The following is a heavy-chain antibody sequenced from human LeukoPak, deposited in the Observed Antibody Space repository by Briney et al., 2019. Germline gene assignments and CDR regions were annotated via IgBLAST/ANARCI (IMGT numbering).Heavy chain of an antibody. V-gene: IGHV1-69*05. CDR1: GGTLSSYA. CDR3: AREASSSSAAGYYYYYMDV. Sequence: SVKVSCKASGGTLSSYAISWVRQAPGQGLEWMGEIIPIFGTADYAQKFQGRVTITTDESTSTAYMELSSLRSEDTAVYYCAREASSSSAAGYYYYYMDVWGKGTTVTVSS. J-gene: IGHJ6*03. CDR2: IIPIFGTA. D-gene: IGHD6-6*01.